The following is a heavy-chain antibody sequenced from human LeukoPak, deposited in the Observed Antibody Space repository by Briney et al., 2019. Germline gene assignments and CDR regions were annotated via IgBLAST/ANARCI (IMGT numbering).Heavy chain of an antibody. D-gene: IGHD1-26*01. V-gene: IGHV4-39*01. CDR3: AKSGGYGLIDY. CDR1: GASISGSGYY. CDR2: IYYSGST. Sequence: SSETLSLTCAVSGASISGSGYYWGWIRQPPGKGLEWIGNIYYSGSTYYNASLQSRVTISIDTSKNQFSLRLNSVTAADTAMYYCAKSGGYGLIDYWGQGTLVTVSS. J-gene: IGHJ4*02.